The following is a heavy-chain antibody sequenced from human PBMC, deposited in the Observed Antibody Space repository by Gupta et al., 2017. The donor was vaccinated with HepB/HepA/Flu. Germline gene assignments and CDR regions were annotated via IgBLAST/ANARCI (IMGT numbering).Heavy chain of an antibody. J-gene: IGHJ3*02. CDR1: GFTFSRYG. CDR3: ARGSPPQQGLERADAFDI. CDR2: IWYDGSNK. Sequence: QVQLVESGGGVVQPGRSLRPSCAASGFTFSRYGMHWVLQAPGKGLEWVAVIWYDGSNKYYADSVKGRFNISRDNSKNTLYLQMDSLRAEDTAVYYCARGSPPQQGLERADAFDIWGQGTMVTVSS. D-gene: IGHD6-19*01. V-gene: IGHV3-33*01.